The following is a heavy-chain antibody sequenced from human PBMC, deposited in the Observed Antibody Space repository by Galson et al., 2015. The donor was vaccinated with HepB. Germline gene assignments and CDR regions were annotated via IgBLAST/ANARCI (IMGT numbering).Heavy chain of an antibody. D-gene: IGHD2-15*01. CDR1: GFTFSSYW. CDR2: IKQDGSEK. CDR3: ARDRYIVAATTLRFFDY. V-gene: IGHV3-7*03. Sequence: SLRLSCAASGFTFSSYWMSWVRQAPGKGLEWVANIKQDGSEKYYVDSVKGRFTISRDNAKNSLYLQMNSLRAEDTAVYYCARDRYIVAATTLRFFDYWGQGTLVTVSS. J-gene: IGHJ4*02.